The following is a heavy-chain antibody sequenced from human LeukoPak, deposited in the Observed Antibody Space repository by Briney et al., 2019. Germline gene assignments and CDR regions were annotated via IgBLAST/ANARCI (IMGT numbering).Heavy chain of an antibody. CDR3: ARDLTNGWHYFDY. J-gene: IGHJ4*02. Sequence: GGSLRLSCAASGFTFSSHAMHWVRQAPGKGLEYVAGIGNNGDTTYYANSVKGRFTISRDNSKNTLYLEMGSLRAEDMAVYYCARDLTNGWHYFDYWGQGTLVTVSS. CDR2: IGNNGDTT. CDR1: GFTFSSHA. D-gene: IGHD6-19*01. V-gene: IGHV3-64*01.